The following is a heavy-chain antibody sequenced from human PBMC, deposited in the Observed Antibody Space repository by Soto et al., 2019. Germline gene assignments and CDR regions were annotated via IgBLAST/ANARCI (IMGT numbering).Heavy chain of an antibody. CDR1: GDSLGDYY. Sequence: SETLSLTCTVSGDSLGDYYWFWIRQPVGKGLEWIGRVSSSGNTNANPTLNSRATMSIGTSKNQFSLRLRSVTAADTAVYYCARADYEILTGSYAMDVWGQGTTVTVSS. V-gene: IGHV4-4*07. CDR2: VSSSGNT. D-gene: IGHD3-9*01. CDR3: ARADYEILTGSYAMDV. J-gene: IGHJ6*02.